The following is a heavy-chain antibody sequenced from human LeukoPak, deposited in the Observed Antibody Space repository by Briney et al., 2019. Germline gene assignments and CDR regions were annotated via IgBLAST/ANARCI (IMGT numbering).Heavy chain of an antibody. CDR1: GFTFSSYT. J-gene: IGHJ6*03. CDR2: ISSSSSYI. D-gene: IGHD3-16*01. CDR3: ARDRLLEDRDYHYYYYYMDV. Sequence: GGSLRLSCAVSGFTFSSYTINWVRQAPGKGLEWVSSISSSSSYIYYADSVKGRFTISRDNAKNSLSLQMNSLRAEDTAVYYCARDRLLEDRDYHYYYYYMDVWGIGTTVTVSS. V-gene: IGHV3-21*01.